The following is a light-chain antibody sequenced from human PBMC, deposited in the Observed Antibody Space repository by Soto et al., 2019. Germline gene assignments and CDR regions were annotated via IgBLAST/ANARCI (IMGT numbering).Light chain of an antibody. V-gene: IGKV3D-15*01. J-gene: IGKJ1*01. Sequence: EIVMTQSPATLSVSPGERATLSCRASQSVSSNLAWYLQKPGQAPRVLIYGTSSRATGIPDRFSGSGSGTDFTLTISRLEPEDFAVYYCQQYTTSSWTFGQGTKVDIK. CDR1: QSVSSN. CDR2: GTS. CDR3: QQYTTSSWT.